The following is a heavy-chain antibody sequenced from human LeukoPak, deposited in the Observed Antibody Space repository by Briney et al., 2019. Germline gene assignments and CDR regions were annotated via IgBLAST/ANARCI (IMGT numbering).Heavy chain of an antibody. CDR3: ARDAELYYDFWSGYYKGTNWFDP. J-gene: IGHJ5*02. V-gene: IGHV3-30-3*01. CDR2: ISYDGSNK. CDR1: GFTFSSYA. Sequence: PGRSLRLSCAASGFTFSSYAMHWVRQAPGKGLEWVAVISYDGSNKYHADSVKGRFTISRDNSKNTLYLQMNSLGAEDTAVYYCARDAELYYDFWSGYYKGTNWFDPWGQGTLVTVSS. D-gene: IGHD3-3*01.